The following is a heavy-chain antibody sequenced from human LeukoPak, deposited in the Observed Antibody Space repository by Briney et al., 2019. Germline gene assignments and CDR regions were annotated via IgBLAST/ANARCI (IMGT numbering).Heavy chain of an antibody. Sequence: PGGSLRLSCVTSGFTFRTYGAHWVRQAPGKGLEWVAFIGYDGSHQYYADSVEGRFTISRDNSKSTLFLQVNSLRPEDTAVYFCAKDLSQYDSSGYRYFDYWGQGSLVTVSS. J-gene: IGHJ4*02. CDR3: AKDLSQYDSSGYRYFDY. V-gene: IGHV3-30*02. CDR2: IGYDGSHQ. D-gene: IGHD3-22*01. CDR1: GFTFRTYG.